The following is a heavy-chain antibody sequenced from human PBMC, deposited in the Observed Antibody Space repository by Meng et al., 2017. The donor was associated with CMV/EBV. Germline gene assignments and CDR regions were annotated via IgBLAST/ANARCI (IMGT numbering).Heavy chain of an antibody. CDR3: ARDNLGGSYDY. V-gene: IGHV4-61*01. J-gene: IGHJ4*02. CDR1: GGSVSSKNYY. D-gene: IGHD1-26*01. Sequence: CDVSGGSVSSKNYYWAWLRQPTGKRLEWIGYIYKRGSTNYKPSIKSRVTIAADTSKNQFSLKLSSVTAADTAVYYCARDNLGGSYDYWGQGTLVTVSS. CDR2: IYKRGST.